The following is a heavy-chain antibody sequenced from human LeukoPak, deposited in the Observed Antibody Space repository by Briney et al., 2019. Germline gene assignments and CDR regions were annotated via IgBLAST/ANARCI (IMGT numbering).Heavy chain of an antibody. V-gene: IGHV4-59*12. Sequence: PSETLSLTCTVSGGSIRSYYWSWIRQPPGKGLEWIGYIYYSGSTIYNPSLKSRVTMSVDTSKNQFSLKLSSVTAADTAVYYCARDSPYCGGDCYSEYWGQGTLVTVSS. J-gene: IGHJ4*02. D-gene: IGHD2-21*02. CDR1: GGSIRSYY. CDR3: ARDSPYCGGDCYSEY. CDR2: IYYSGST.